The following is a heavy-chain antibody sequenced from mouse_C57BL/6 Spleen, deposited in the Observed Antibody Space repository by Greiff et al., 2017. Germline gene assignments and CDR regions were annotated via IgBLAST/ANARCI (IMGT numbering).Heavy chain of an antibody. CDR2: IDPSDSYT. CDR3: ASPRQLRLRDGAMDY. J-gene: IGHJ4*01. CDR1: GYTFTSYW. Sequence: QVQLQQPGAELVRPGTSVKLSCKASGYTFTSYWMHWVKQRPGQGLEWIGVIDPSDSYTNYNQKFKGKATLTVDTSSSTAYMQLSSLTSEDSAVYYCASPRQLRLRDGAMDYWGQGTSVTVSS. V-gene: IGHV1-59*01. D-gene: IGHD3-2*02.